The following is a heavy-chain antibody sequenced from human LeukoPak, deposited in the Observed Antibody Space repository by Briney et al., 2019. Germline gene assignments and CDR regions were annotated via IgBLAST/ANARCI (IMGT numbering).Heavy chain of an antibody. J-gene: IGHJ3*02. CDR1: GYTFTSYD. V-gene: IGHV1-8*01. Sequence: ASVKVSCKASGYTFTSYDINWVRQATGQGLEWMGWMNPNSGNTGYAQKFQGRVTMTRNTSISTAYMELSSLRSEDTAVYYCARGGYYYGSGTDAFDIRGQGTMVTVSS. CDR2: MNPNSGNT. CDR3: ARGGYYYGSGTDAFDI. D-gene: IGHD3-10*01.